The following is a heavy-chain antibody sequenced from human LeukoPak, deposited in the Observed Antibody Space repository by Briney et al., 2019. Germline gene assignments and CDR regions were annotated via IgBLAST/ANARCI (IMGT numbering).Heavy chain of an antibody. CDR2: ISWNSGSI. Sequence: PGGSLRLSCAASGFTFDDYAMHWVRQAPGKGLEWVSGISWNSGSIRYADSVKGRFTISRDNAKNSLYLQMNSLRAEDTALYYCAKDIGSYYDSSGYFHVGYFDLWGRGTWSLSPQ. V-gene: IGHV3-9*01. CDR1: GFTFDDYA. D-gene: IGHD3-22*01. CDR3: AKDIGSYYDSSGYFHVGYFDL. J-gene: IGHJ2*01.